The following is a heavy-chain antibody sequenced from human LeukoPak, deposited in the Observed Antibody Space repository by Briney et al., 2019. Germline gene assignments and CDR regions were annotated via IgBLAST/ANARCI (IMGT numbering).Heavy chain of an antibody. CDR1: DGSINSYY. CDR3: ARGRIRIRDNWFDP. D-gene: IGHD2-15*01. J-gene: IGHJ5*02. V-gene: IGHV4-59*04. Sequence: PSETLSLTCSVSDGSINSYYWNWIRRPPGKGLEWIGSIYFSEYTYDNPSLKSRFTMSVDTSKNQFSLKLHAVTAADTAVYYCARGRIRIRDNWFDPWGQGTLVTVSS. CDR2: IYFSEYT.